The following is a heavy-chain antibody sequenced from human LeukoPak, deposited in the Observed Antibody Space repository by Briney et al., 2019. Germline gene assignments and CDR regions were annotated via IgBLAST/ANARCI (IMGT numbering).Heavy chain of an antibody. CDR3: ARGRPDYDILTGYPFDY. J-gene: IGHJ4*02. CDR2: INPNSGGT. V-gene: IGHV1-2*02. CDR1: GYTFTGYY. Sequence: GASVKVSCKASGYTFTGYYMHWVRQAPGQGLEWMGWINPNSGGTNYAQKFQGRVTMTRDTSISTAYMELSRLRSDDTAVYYCARGRPDYDILTGYPFDYWGQGTLVTVSS. D-gene: IGHD3-9*01.